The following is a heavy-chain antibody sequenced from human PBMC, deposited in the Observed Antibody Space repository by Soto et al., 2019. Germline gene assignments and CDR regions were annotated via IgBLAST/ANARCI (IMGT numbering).Heavy chain of an antibody. CDR3: ARHWWMVRSFDI. CDR1: GRSISSYY. CDR2: IYYSGST. Sequence: SXTLSLTWTVSGRSISSYYWSWIRQTPGKGLEWIGYIYYSGSTNYNPSLKSRVTISVDTSKNQFSLRLNSVTAADTAVYYCARHWWMVRSFDIWGQGTLVSVSS. D-gene: IGHD3-10*01. J-gene: IGHJ3*02. V-gene: IGHV4-59*08.